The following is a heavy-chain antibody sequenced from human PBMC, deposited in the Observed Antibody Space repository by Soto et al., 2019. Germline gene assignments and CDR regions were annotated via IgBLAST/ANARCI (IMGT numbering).Heavy chain of an antibody. CDR1: GGTFSSYA. J-gene: IGHJ4*02. Sequence: QVQLVQSGAEVKKPGSSVKVSCKASGGTFSSYAISWVRQAPGQVLEWMGGIIPIFGTANYAQKFQGRVTITADESTSTAYMELSSLRSEDTAVYYCARSPYYYDSSGYYLGSGFDYWGQGTLVTVSS. CDR2: IIPIFGTA. V-gene: IGHV1-69*01. CDR3: ARSPYYYDSSGYYLGSGFDY. D-gene: IGHD3-22*01.